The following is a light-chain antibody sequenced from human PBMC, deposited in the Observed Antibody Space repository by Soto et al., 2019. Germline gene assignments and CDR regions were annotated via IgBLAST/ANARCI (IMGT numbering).Light chain of an antibody. CDR2: NAS. J-gene: IGKJ3*01. Sequence: EIVLTQSPGTLSLSPGERATLSCRASQSVGNNYFSWYQQKPGQAPRLLIYNASNRAAGIPDRFSGSGSGSDYSLTISRLEPEDVAVYFCHQHATSPLTFGPGTKVIVK. CDR3: HQHATSPLT. CDR1: QSVGNNY. V-gene: IGKV3-20*01.